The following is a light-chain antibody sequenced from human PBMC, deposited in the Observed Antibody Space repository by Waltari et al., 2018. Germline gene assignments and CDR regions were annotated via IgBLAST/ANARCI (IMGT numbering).Light chain of an antibody. Sequence: DLQMTQSPSSVSASLGDRVPITCRASQNIGTWLAWYQQKPGKAPKLLIYGASSLQGGVPSRFSGSGSGTDFALTINSLQPEDLATYYCQQASSFPITFGQGTRLEIK. CDR2: GAS. J-gene: IGKJ5*01. CDR3: QQASSFPIT. V-gene: IGKV1-12*01. CDR1: QNIGTW.